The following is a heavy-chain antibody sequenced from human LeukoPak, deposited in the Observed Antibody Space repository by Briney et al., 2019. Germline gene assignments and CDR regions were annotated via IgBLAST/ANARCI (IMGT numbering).Heavy chain of an antibody. D-gene: IGHD6-13*01. V-gene: IGHV4-59*08. CDR3: ASSLAAAAGSNYGMDV. CDR1: GGSISSYY. CDR2: IYYSGST. J-gene: IGHJ6*02. Sequence: PAETLSLTCTVSGGSISSYYWSWIRQPPGKGLEWIGYIYYSGSTNYNPSLKSRVTISVDTSKNQFSLKLSSVTAADTAVYYCASSLAAAAGSNYGMDVWGQGTTVTVSS.